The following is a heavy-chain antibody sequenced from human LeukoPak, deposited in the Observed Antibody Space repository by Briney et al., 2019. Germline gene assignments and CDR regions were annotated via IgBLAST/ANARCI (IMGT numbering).Heavy chain of an antibody. CDR3: AKIVVADRTFDY. CDR1: GFTFSSYG. Sequence: GGSLRLSCAASGFTFSSYGMHWVRQAPGKGLEWVAFIRYDGSNKYYADSVKGRFTISRDNSKNTIYLQMNSLRAEDTAVFFCAKIVVADRTFDYWGQGTLVTVSS. V-gene: IGHV3-30*02. CDR2: IRYDGSNK. D-gene: IGHD6-6*01. J-gene: IGHJ4*02.